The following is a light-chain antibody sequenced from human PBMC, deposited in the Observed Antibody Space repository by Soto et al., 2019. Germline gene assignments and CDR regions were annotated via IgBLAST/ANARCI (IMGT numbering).Light chain of an antibody. J-gene: IGLJ1*01. CDR1: SSDVGGYNY. CDR2: EVS. V-gene: IGLV2-14*01. CDR3: SSYTSSSTLGV. Sequence: QSALTQPASVSGSPGQSITISCTGTSSDVGGYNYVSWYQQHPGKAPKLMIYEVSNRHSGVSNRFSGSKSGNTASLTISGLQAEDEADYYCSSYTSSSTLGVFGTGTKLTVL.